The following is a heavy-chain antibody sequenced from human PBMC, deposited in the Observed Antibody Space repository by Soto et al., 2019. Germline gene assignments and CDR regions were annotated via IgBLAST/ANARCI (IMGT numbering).Heavy chain of an antibody. CDR1: GFTFTSFW. CDR2: IYPGDSDT. CDR3: ARRSSADYYYYYYGMDV. V-gene: IGHV5-51*01. J-gene: IGHJ6*02. Sequence: LGESLKISCKGSGFTFTSFWIGWVRQMPGKGLEWMGIIYPGDSDTRYSPSFQGQVTISADKSTSTAYLHWSSLKASDTAMYYCARRSSADYYYYYYGMDVWGQGTTVTVSS. D-gene: IGHD1-26*01.